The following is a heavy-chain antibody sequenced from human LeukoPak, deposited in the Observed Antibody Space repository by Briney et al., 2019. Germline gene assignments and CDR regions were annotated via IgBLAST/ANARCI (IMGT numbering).Heavy chain of an antibody. CDR3: ARDSSSWYNGMDV. CDR1: GFTFSSYS. Sequence: GGSLRPSCAASGFTFSSYSMNWVRQAPGKGLEWVSSISSSSSYIYYADSVKGRFTISRDNAKNSLYLQMNSLRAEDTAVYYCARDSSSWYNGMDVWGQGTTVTVSS. D-gene: IGHD6-13*01. CDR2: ISSSSSYI. V-gene: IGHV3-21*01. J-gene: IGHJ6*02.